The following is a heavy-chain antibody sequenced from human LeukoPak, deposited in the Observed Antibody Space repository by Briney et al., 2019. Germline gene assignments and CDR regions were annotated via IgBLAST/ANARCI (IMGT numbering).Heavy chain of an antibody. Sequence: GGSLSLSFEASGFIFSSHSMNWVGQPQGRGLGGVSYISSSGSTFYYADSVKGRFSISRDNAKNSLHLQMNSLRAEDTAVYYCARGTVAGKAPYWGQGTLVTVSS. J-gene: IGHJ4*02. D-gene: IGHD6-19*01. CDR3: ARGTVAGKAPY. V-gene: IGHV3-48*01. CDR2: ISSSGSTF. CDR1: GFIFSSHS.